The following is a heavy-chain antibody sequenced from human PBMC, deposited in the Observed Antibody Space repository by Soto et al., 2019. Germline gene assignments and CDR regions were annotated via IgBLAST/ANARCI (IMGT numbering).Heavy chain of an antibody. Sequence: SVKVSCKASGGTFSSYAISWVRQAPGQGLEWMGGIIPIFGTANYAQKFQGRVTITADESTSTAYMELSSLRSEDTAVYYCARVVGYSSGPFDYWGQGTPVTVSS. CDR3: ARVVGYSSGPFDY. CDR1: GGTFSSYA. V-gene: IGHV1-69*13. J-gene: IGHJ4*02. D-gene: IGHD5-18*01. CDR2: IIPIFGTA.